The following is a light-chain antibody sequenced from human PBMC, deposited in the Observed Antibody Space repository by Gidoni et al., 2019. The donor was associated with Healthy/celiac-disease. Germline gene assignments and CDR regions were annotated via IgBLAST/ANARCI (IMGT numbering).Light chain of an antibody. Sequence: SYELTQPPSVSVSPGQTASITCSGDKLGDKYACWYQQKPGQSPVLVIYQDSKRPSGIPERFSGSNSGNTATLTISGTQAMDEADYYCQAWDSSTPIVGGGTKLTVL. CDR1: KLGDKY. J-gene: IGLJ2*01. V-gene: IGLV3-1*01. CDR2: QDS. CDR3: QAWDSSTPI.